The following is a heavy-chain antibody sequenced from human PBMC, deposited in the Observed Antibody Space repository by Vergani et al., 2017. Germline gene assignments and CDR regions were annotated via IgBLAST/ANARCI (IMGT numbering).Heavy chain of an antibody. CDR1: GYTFTSYG. D-gene: IGHD3-22*01. CDR2: ISAYNGNT. CDR3: ARCIEYYYDSSGCNFDY. V-gene: IGHV1-18*01. Sequence: QVQLVQSGAEVKKPGASVKVSCKASGYTFTSYGISWVRPAPGQGLEWMGWISAYNGNTNYAQKLQGRVTMTTDTSTSTAYMELRSLRADDTAVYYCARCIEYYYDSSGCNFDYWGQGTLVTVSS. J-gene: IGHJ4*02.